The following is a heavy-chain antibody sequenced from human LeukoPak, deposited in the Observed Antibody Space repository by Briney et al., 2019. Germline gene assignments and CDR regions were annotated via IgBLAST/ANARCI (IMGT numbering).Heavy chain of an antibody. J-gene: IGHJ6*03. D-gene: IGHD3-22*01. CDR2: IYHSGST. Sequence: SETLSLTCTVSGYSISSGHYWGWIRQPPGKGLEWIGSIYHSGSTYYNPSLKSRVTISVDTSKNQFSLKVSSVTAADTAVYYCARALDYYDSSGYYSYYYYMDVWGKGTTVTVSS. V-gene: IGHV4-38-2*02. CDR3: ARALDYYDSSGYYSYYYYMDV. CDR1: GYSISSGHY.